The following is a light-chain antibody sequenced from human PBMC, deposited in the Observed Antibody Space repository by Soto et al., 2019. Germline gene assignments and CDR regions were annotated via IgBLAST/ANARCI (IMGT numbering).Light chain of an antibody. CDR1: QTISSS. CDR2: RAS. CDR3: QQSYSNPRT. Sequence: DIQMTQSPSTLAGSLGDRVTITCGASQTISSSLAWYQQKPGKAPKLLIYRASSSQSGVPSRFAGSGSGTDFTLTISSLQPEDFETYYCQQSYSNPRTFGQGTKVDIK. J-gene: IGKJ1*01. V-gene: IGKV1-39*01.